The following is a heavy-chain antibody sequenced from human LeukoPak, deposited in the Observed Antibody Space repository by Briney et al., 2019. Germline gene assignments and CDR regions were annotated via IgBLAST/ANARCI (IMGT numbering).Heavy chain of an antibody. Sequence: GGSLRLSCAASGFTFSSYAMSWVRQAPGKGLEWVSAISGSGGSTYYADSVKGRFTISRDNSKNTPYLQMTSMRAEDTAVYYRAKEGIARNYDILTGYYYFDYWGQGTLVTVSS. J-gene: IGHJ4*02. CDR2: ISGSGGST. CDR3: AKEGIARNYDILTGYYYFDY. V-gene: IGHV3-23*01. CDR1: GFTFSSYA. D-gene: IGHD3-9*01.